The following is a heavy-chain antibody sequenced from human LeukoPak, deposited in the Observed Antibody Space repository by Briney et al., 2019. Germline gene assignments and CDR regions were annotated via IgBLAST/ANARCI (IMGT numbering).Heavy chain of an antibody. CDR2: ISYTSETK. CDR3: AKDRGGSSQLGDAFDV. J-gene: IGHJ3*01. CDR1: GFPFDEYA. D-gene: IGHD2-15*01. Sequence: PGRSLRLPCAASGFPFDEYAMHWIRQAPGKGLEWVSGISYTSETKGYVDSVKGRFTISRDNSKNSLYLQMNSLRAEDTALYYCAKDRGGSSQLGDAFDVWGHGTMVTVSS. V-gene: IGHV3-9*01.